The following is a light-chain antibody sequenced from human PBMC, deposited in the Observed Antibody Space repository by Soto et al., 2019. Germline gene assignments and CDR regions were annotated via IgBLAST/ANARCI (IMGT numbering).Light chain of an antibody. V-gene: IGKV1-5*01. CDR3: QHYNSYPWT. CDR1: QTINNW. CDR2: HAS. Sequence: DIQMTQSPSTLSASIGDRVTITCRASQTINNWLAWYQQKPGKAPNLLIYHASNLETGVPSRFSGSAFVTEFTLTISSLQPDDFATYYCQHYNSYPWTFGQGTKV. J-gene: IGKJ1*01.